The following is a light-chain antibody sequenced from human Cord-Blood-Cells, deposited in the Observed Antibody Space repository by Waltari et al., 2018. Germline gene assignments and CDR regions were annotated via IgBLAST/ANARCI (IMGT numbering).Light chain of an antibody. CDR2: GAS. CDR3: QQYGSSPYT. Sequence: VLPQTSGTRSLPPGERATLSCRASQSVSSSYLAWYQQKPGQAPRLLIYGASSRATGIPDRFSGSGSGTDFTLTISRLEPEDFAVYYCQQYGSSPYTFGQGTKVEIK. CDR1: QSVSSSY. J-gene: IGKJ2*01. V-gene: IGKV3-20*01.